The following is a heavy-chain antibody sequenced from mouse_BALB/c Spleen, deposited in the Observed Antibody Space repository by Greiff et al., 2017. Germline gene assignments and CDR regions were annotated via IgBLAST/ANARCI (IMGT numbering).Heavy chain of an antibody. Sequence: QVQLQQSGAELVRPGSSVKISCKASGYAFSSYWMNWVKQRPGQGLEWIGQIYPGDGDTNYNGKFKGKATLTADKSSSTAYMQLSSLTSEDAAVYFCARSPSLITAADYWGQGTTLTVSS. CDR2: IYPGDGDT. CDR3: ARSPSLITAADY. J-gene: IGHJ2*01. D-gene: IGHD1-2*01. CDR1: GYAFSSYW. V-gene: IGHV1-80*01.